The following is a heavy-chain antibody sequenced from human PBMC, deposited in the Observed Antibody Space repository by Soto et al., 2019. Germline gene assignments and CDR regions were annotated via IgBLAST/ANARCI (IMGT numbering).Heavy chain of an antibody. CDR2: IYHSGST. V-gene: IGHV4-38-2*01. D-gene: IGHD2-15*01. CDR1: GYSISSGYY. J-gene: IGHJ3*02. CDR3: ARAAGGGYCSGGSCYSRAFDI. Sequence: SETLSLTCAVSGYSISSGYYWGWIRQPPGKGLGWIGSIYHSGSTYYNPSLKSRVTISVDTSKNQFSLKLSSVTAADTAAYYCARAAGGGYCSGGSCYSRAFDIWGQGTMVTVSS.